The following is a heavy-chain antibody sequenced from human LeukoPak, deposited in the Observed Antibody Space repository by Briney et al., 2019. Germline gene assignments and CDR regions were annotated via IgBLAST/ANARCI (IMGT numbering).Heavy chain of an antibody. V-gene: IGHV3-15*01. CDR3: TTDTGIAAAGYYYYYYMDV. D-gene: IGHD6-13*01. CDR1: GFTFSNAW. CDR2: IKSKTDGGTT. J-gene: IGHJ6*03. Sequence: GGSLRLSCAASGFTFSNAWMSWVRQAPGKGLEWVGRIKSKTDGGTTDYAAPVKGRFTISRDDSKNTLYLQMNSLKTEDTAVYYCTTDTGIAAAGYYYYYYMDVWGKGTTVTASS.